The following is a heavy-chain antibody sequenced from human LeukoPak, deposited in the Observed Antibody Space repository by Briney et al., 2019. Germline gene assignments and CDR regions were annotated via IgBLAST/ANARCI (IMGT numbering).Heavy chain of an antibody. D-gene: IGHD6-6*01. CDR3: ARDKGISYLSSFDY. CDR1: GFTFSSYG. CDR2: ISGSGGST. J-gene: IGHJ4*02. V-gene: IGHV3-23*01. Sequence: PGGSLRLSCAASGFTFSSYGMSWVRQAPGKGLEWVSAISGSGGSTYYADSVKGRFTISRDNSKNTLYLQMNSLRAADTAVYYCARDKGISYLSSFDYWGQGTLVTVSS.